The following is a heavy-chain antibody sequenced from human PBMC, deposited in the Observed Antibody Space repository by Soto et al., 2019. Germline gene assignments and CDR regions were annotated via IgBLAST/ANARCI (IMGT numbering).Heavy chain of an antibody. J-gene: IGHJ4*02. D-gene: IGHD1-1*01. CDR2: VSGDSNGE. CDR3: ARGIGYSAPDY. Sequence: WRSRRLSWSACGFTLSDYWMHWVRQDVGQGQVWVSRVSGDSNGENYAECVKVPFTITRNNAKNPLYVLIRGLRNEDTAVSYCARGIGYSAPDYWGQGTPVTVSS. V-gene: IGHV3-74*01. CDR1: GFTLSDYW.